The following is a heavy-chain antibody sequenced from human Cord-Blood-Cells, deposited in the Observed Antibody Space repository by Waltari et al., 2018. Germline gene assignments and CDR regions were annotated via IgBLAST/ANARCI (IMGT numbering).Heavy chain of an antibody. Sequence: QVQLVESGGGVVQPGRSLRLPCAASGFTFSSYGMHWVRQAPGKGLEWGAVIWYDGNKKYDAGSVKGRFTFSRDNSKNTLYLQMSSLRAEVTAVYYCAREGRIGVAATPAYFDYWGQGTLVTVSS. CDR3: AREGRIGVAATPAYFDY. D-gene: IGHD2-15*01. CDR2: IWYDGNKK. V-gene: IGHV3-33*01. J-gene: IGHJ4*02. CDR1: GFTFSSYG.